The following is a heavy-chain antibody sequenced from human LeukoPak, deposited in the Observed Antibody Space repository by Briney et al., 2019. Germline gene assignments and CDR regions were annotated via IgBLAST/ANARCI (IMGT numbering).Heavy chain of an antibody. V-gene: IGHV3-74*01. J-gene: IGHJ4*02. CDR1: GFTFSSYW. Sequence: GGSLRLSCAASGFTFSSYWMHWVRQAPGKGLVWVSRIYSDGITTTYADSVKGRFTISRDNAKNTLYLLMNSLRAEDTAVYHCARGTYLDYWGQGTLVTVSS. CDR2: IYSDGITT. D-gene: IGHD3/OR15-3a*01. CDR3: ARGTYLDY.